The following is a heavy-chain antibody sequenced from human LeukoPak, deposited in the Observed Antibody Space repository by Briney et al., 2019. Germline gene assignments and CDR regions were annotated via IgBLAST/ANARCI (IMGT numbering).Heavy chain of an antibody. CDR3: AKIMVRGAIRYFDY. V-gene: IGHV4-39*01. Sequence: SETLSLTCTVSGGSTSSSTYYWDWIRQPPGKGLEWIGNIYDSGSTHYNPSLESRVTISVDTSRNQFSLKLSSVTAADTAVYYCAKIMVRGAIRYFDYWGQGTLVTVSS. CDR2: IYDSGST. D-gene: IGHD3-10*01. CDR1: GGSTSSSTYY. J-gene: IGHJ4*02.